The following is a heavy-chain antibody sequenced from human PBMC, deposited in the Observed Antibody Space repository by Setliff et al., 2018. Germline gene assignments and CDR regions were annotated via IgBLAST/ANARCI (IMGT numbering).Heavy chain of an antibody. CDR2: ISSIGRLI. CDR3: ARSPANGGHDAFDI. D-gene: IGHD6-25*01. V-gene: IGHV3-48*03. Sequence: PGGSLRLSCSGSGFNFSNYEINWVRQAPGKGLEWISYISSIGRLIHYADSVKGRFTISRDNAKNSLYLQMNSLGAEDTAVYYCARSPANGGHDAFDIWGQGTMVTVSS. CDR1: GFNFSNYE. J-gene: IGHJ3*02.